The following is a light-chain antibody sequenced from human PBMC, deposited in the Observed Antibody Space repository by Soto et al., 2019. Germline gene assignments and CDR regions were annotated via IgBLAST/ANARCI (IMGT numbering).Light chain of an antibody. J-gene: IGKJ4*02. V-gene: IGKV3-11*01. CDR2: AAS. Sequence: EIVLTQSPATLSLFPGERATLSCRASQSVSSYVAWYQQKPGQAPRLLMSAASNRATGIPARFSGSGSGTDFTLNISSLEPEDFAVYYCQHRSKFGGGTKVEIK. CDR3: QHRSK. CDR1: QSVSSY.